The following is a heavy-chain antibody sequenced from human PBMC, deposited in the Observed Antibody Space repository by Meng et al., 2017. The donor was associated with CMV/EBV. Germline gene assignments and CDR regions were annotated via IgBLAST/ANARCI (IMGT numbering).Heavy chain of an antibody. CDR3: ARGIYFDY. V-gene: IGHV4-59*01. J-gene: IGHJ4*02. CDR2: IYYSGST. Sequence: SETLSLTCTVSGGAISSYYWSWIRQPPGKGLGWIGYIYYSGSTNYNPSLQSRVTISVNTSKNQFSLRLSSVTAADTAVYYCARGIYFDYWGQGTLVTVSS. CDR1: GGAISSYY.